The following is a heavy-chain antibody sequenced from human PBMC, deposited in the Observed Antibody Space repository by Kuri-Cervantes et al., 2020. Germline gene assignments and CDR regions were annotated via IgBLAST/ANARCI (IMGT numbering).Heavy chain of an antibody. CDR3: ARTRDSGYDSPLFDY. D-gene: IGHD5-12*01. Sequence: ASVKVSCKASGYTFSMYAMHWVRQAPGQRLEWMGWINAGNGNTKYSQKLQGRVTITRDTSASTAYMELRSLRSDDTAVYYCARTRDSGYDSPLFDYWGQGTLVTVSS. CDR1: GYTFSMYA. J-gene: IGHJ4*02. CDR2: INAGNGNT. V-gene: IGHV1-3*01.